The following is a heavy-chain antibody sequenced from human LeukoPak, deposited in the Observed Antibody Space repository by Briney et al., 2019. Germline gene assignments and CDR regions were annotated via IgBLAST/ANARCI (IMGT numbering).Heavy chain of an antibody. D-gene: IGHD5-24*01. CDR2: IKQDGSKK. Sequence: GGSLRLSCVASGFPFSSYWMTWVRQAPGKGLEWVANIKQDGSKKSYVDSVKGRFPISRDNAKNSLYLQMNSLRAEDAAIYYCTRVGYIDEGIDYWGQGTLVTVSS. CDR1: GFPFSSYW. CDR3: TRVGYIDEGIDY. J-gene: IGHJ4*02. V-gene: IGHV3-7*04.